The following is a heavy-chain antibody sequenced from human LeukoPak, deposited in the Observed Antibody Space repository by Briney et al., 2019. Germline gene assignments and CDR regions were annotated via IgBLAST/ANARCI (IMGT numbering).Heavy chain of an antibody. CDR1: GFTFSSYG. D-gene: IGHD6-13*01. Sequence: PGGSLRLSCAASGFTFSSYGMHWVRQAPGKGLEWVAFIRYDGSNKYYADSVKGRFTISRDNSKNTLYLQMNSLRAEDTAVYYCTRDMRGAAAADDAFDIWGQGTMVTVSS. V-gene: IGHV3-30*02. J-gene: IGHJ3*02. CDR3: TRDMRGAAAADDAFDI. CDR2: IRYDGSNK.